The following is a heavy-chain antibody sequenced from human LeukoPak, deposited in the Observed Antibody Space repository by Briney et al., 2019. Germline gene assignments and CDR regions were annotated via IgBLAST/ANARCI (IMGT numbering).Heavy chain of an antibody. CDR2: ISWNSGSI. J-gene: IGHJ4*02. CDR1: GFTFSSYS. CDR3: AKGTRDSKQWFGELEFDY. D-gene: IGHD3-10*01. V-gene: IGHV3-9*01. Sequence: GGSLRLSCAASGFTFSSYSMNWVRQAPGKGLEWFSGISWNSGSIGYADSVKGRFTISRDNAKNSLYLQMNSLRAEDTALYYCAKGTRDSKQWFGELEFDYWGQGTLVTVSS.